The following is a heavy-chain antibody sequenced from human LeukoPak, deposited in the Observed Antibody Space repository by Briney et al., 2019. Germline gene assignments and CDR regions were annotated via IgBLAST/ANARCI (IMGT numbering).Heavy chain of an antibody. CDR2: INPNSGGT. CDR3: ARDFNYYGSGSYFDY. Sequence: ASVKVSCKASGYTFTGYYMHWVRQAPGQGLEWMGWINPNSGGTNYAQKFQGRVTMTRDTSISTAYMELSRLRFDDTAVYYCARDFNYYGSGSYFDYWGQGTLVTVSS. V-gene: IGHV1-2*02. CDR1: GYTFTGYY. D-gene: IGHD3-10*01. J-gene: IGHJ4*02.